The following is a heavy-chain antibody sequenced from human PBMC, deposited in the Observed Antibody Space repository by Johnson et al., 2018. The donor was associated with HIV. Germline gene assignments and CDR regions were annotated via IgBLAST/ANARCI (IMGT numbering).Heavy chain of an antibody. V-gene: IGHV3-30*19. D-gene: IGHD2-15*01. CDR3: AKDDALQREPNATEI. CDR1: GFTFSSYG. CDR2: ISYDGSNK. Sequence: QVQLVESGGGVVQPGRSLRLSCAASGFTFSSYGMHWVRQAPGKGLEGVAVISYDGSNKYYADSVKGRFTISRDNSKNTRYLQMHSLRAEDTDVYYCAKDDALQREPNATEICGQGT. J-gene: IGHJ6*01.